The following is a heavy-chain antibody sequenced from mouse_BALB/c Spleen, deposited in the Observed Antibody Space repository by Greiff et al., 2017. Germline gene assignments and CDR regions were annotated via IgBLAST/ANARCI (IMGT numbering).Heavy chain of an antibody. Sequence: VQLQQSGAELAKPGASVKMSCKASGYTFTSYWMHWVKQRPGQGLEWIGYINPSTGYTEYNQKFKDKATLTADKSSSTAYMQLSSLTSEDSAVYYCACMITTGWFAYWGQGTLVTVSA. D-gene: IGHD2-4*01. V-gene: IGHV1-7*01. CDR2: INPSTGYT. CDR1: GYTFTSYW. CDR3: ACMITTGWFAY. J-gene: IGHJ3*01.